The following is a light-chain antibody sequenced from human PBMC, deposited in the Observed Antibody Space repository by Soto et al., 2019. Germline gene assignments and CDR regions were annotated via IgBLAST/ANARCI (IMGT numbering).Light chain of an antibody. Sequence: QAVVTQPPSASGTPGQRVTISCSGSSSNIGSNYVYWYQQLPGTAPKLLIYRNNQRPSGVPARFSGSKSGTSASLAISGLRSEDEDDYYCAAWDDRLSGIWVFGGGTKLTVL. V-gene: IGLV1-47*01. J-gene: IGLJ3*02. CDR2: RNN. CDR3: AAWDDRLSGIWV. CDR1: SSNIGSNY.